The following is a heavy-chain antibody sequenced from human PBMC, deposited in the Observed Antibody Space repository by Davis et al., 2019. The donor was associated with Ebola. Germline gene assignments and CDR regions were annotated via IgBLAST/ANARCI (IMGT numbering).Heavy chain of an antibody. CDR1: GGSISSGGYY. V-gene: IGHV4-31*03. D-gene: IGHD3-9*01. J-gene: IGHJ5*02. Sequence: MPSETLSLTCTVSGGSISSGGYYWSWIRQHPGKGLEWIGYIYYSGSTYYNPSLKSRVTISVDTSKNQFSLKLSSVTAADTAVYYCARGRYFDWSFGGLNWFDPWGQGTLVTVSS. CDR2: IYYSGST. CDR3: ARGRYFDWSFGGLNWFDP.